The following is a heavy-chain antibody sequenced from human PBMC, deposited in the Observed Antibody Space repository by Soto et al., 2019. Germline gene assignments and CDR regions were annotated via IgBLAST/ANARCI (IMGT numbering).Heavy chain of an antibody. J-gene: IGHJ3*01. CDR2: IIPIFGSA. D-gene: IGHD3-22*01. CDR3: ARGPRDHFYYDSSDYARCYGAFVL. CDR1: GGTLSDYA. Sequence: HVQLVQSGAEVKKPGSSVKVSCKASGGTLSDYAFSWVRQAPGQGLEWMGGIIPIFGSANYAQKLQGRVTITGDESTKTAYMELSSLRSEDTAVYYCARGPRDHFYYDSSDYARCYGAFVLWGQGTMVTVSS. V-gene: IGHV1-69*12.